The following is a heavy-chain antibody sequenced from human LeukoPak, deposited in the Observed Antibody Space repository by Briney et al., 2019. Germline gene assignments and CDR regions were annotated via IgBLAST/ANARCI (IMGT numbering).Heavy chain of an antibody. CDR1: GYTFTSYC. CDR2: IYPGDSDT. V-gene: IGHV5-51*01. CDR3: ARQDSSGYYYFDY. Sequence: GESLKISCKGSGYTFTSYCIGWVRQRPGKGVEWMGIIYPGDSDTRYSPSFQGQVTISADKSISTAYLQWSSLKASDTAIYYCARQDSSGYYYFDYWGQGTLVTVSS. D-gene: IGHD3-22*01. J-gene: IGHJ4*02.